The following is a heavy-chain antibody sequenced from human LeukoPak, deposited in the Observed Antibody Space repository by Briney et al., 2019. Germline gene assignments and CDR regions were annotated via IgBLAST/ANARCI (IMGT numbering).Heavy chain of an antibody. CDR1: GFTFSNYG. D-gene: IGHD3-22*01. CDR2: IKPDGSAQ. V-gene: IGHV3-7*01. CDR3: ANGGTYSSGP. Sequence: SGGSLRLSCAASGFTFSNYGMHWVRQAPGKGLEWVATIKPDGSAQYYVDSVKGRFTISRDNAKNSLFLQINSLRAEDTAVYYCANGGTYSSGPWGQGTLVTVSS. J-gene: IGHJ5*02.